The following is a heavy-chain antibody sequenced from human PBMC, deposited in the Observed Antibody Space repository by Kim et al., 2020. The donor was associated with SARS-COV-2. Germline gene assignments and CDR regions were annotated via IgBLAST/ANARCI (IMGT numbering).Heavy chain of an antibody. CDR2: ISRDGGDT. J-gene: IGHJ4*02. CDR3: VQGRQWLIIN. Sequence: GGSLRLSCATSGFNFDAYAIHWVRLVPGKGLEWVSVISRDGGDTYYVDSVKGRFTISRDSSKKSVFLQMNSLRSDDTALYYCVQGRQWLIINWGQGTQVTVSS. D-gene: IGHD6-19*01. CDR1: GFNFDAYA. V-gene: IGHV3-43*02.